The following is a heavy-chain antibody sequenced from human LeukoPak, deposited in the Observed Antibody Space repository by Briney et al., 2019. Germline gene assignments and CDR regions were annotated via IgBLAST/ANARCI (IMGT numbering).Heavy chain of an antibody. CDR1: GGSFSGHY. CDR3: ARVHQQLALYAFDV. Sequence: SETLSLTCAVYGGSFSGHYWSWIRQSPGKGLEWIGEINHGGNTNYNPSLKSRLTIGVDTSKNRFSLKLRSVTAADTAVYYCARVHQQLALYAFDVWGHGTLVTVSS. D-gene: IGHD6-13*01. J-gene: IGHJ3*01. CDR2: INHGGNT. V-gene: IGHV4-34*01.